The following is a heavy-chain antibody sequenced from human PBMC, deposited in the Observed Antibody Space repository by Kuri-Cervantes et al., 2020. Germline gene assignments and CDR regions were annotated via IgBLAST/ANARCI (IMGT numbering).Heavy chain of an antibody. Sequence: GESLKISCAVSGFTFSSYSMNWVRQAPGKGLEWVSYNSSSSSTIYYADSVKGRFTISRDNAKNSLYLQMNSLRVEDTAVYYCAREAFYCDDFWGQGTLVTVSS. J-gene: IGHJ4*02. D-gene: IGHD2-21*02. CDR1: GFTFSSYS. CDR3: AREAFYCDDF. V-gene: IGHV3-48*01. CDR2: NSSSSSTI.